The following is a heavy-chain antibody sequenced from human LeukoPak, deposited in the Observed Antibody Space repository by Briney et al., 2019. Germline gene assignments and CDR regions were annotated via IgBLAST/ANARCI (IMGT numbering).Heavy chain of an antibody. CDR1: GYTFTDYY. CDR3: ARYSGYDEPFEY. Sequence: ASVKVSCKASGYTFTDYYMHWVRQAPGQGLEWMGWINPNSDGTSYAQKFQGRVTMTRDTSVTTAYMELSRLRSDDTAVYYCARYSGYDEPFEYWGQGTLVTVSS. CDR2: INPNSDGT. J-gene: IGHJ4*02. D-gene: IGHD5-12*01. V-gene: IGHV1-2*02.